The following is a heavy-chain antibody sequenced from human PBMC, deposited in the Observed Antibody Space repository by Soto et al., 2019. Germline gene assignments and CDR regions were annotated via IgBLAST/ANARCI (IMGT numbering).Heavy chain of an antibody. CDR2: INHSGST. J-gene: IGHJ4*02. D-gene: IGHD3-3*01. CDR1: GGSFSGYY. CDR3: ARTPDYDFWSGYPTYYFDS. V-gene: IGHV4-34*01. Sequence: SETLSLTCAVYGGSFSGYYWSWIRQPPGKGLEWIGEINHSGSTNYNPSLKSRVTISVDTSKNQFSLKLSSVTAADTAVYYCARTPDYDFWSGYPTYYFDSWGQGTLVTVSS.